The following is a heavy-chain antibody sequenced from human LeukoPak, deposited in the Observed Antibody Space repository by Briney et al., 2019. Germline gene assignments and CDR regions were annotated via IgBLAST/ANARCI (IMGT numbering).Heavy chain of an antibody. J-gene: IGHJ5*02. CDR3: ARGLLWFGEHMRFDP. CDR1: GFTFSTYG. Sequence: GGSLRLSCAASGFTFSTYGMHWVRQAPGKGLEWVAVIWCDGNNIFYGESVRGRFTISRDNSKNTLYLQLNSLRAEDTAVYYCARGLLWFGEHMRFDPWGQGTLVTVSS. CDR2: IWCDGNNI. V-gene: IGHV3-33*01. D-gene: IGHD3-10*01.